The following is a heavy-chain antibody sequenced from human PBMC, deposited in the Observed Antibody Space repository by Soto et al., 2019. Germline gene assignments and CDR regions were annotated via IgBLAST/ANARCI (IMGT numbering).Heavy chain of an antibody. CDR3: ARRRGVATIDY. CDR1: GGSISSSSYY. V-gene: IGHV4-39*01. J-gene: IGHJ4*02. Sequence: LQLQESGPGLVKPSETLSLTCTVSGGSISSSSYYWGWIRQPPGKGLEWIGSIYYSGSTYYNPSLKSRVTISVDTSKNQFSLKLSSVTAADTAVYYCARRRGVATIDYWGQGTLVTVSS. CDR2: IYYSGST. D-gene: IGHD5-12*01.